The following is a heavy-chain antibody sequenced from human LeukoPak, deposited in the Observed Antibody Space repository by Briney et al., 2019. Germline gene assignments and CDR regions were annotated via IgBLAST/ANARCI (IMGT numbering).Heavy chain of an antibody. D-gene: IGHD2-2*01. V-gene: IGHV4-34*01. CDR3: ASIRRLSSTSVSYSMDV. CDR1: GGFFSGYY. J-gene: IGHJ6*04. CDR2: INYSGSK. Sequence: SEPLSLTCAVYGGFFSGYYWSWIRRPPGEAVEWIGEINYSGSKNYNPSLKSRVTLSVDTSKNQFSLKLSSVTAADTAVYYCASIRRLSSTSVSYSMDVWGKGTKVTVSS.